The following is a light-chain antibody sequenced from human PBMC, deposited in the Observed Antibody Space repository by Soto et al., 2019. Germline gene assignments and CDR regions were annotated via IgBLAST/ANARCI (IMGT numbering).Light chain of an antibody. V-gene: IGLV2-11*01. J-gene: IGLJ1*01. CDR3: CSYAASNTFV. CDR2: DVS. Sequence: QSALTQPRSVSGSPGQSVTISCTGTSSDVGGYNYVSWYQQYSGKAPKVMIYDVSKRPSGVPDRFSGSKSGNTASLTISGLQAEDEADCYCCSYAASNTFVFGTGTKLTVL. CDR1: SSDVGGYNY.